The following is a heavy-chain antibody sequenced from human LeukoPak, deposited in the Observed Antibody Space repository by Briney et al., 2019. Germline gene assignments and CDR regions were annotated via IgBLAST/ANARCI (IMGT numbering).Heavy chain of an antibody. Sequence: GGSLRLSCAASGLSYSDSYMTWIRQAPGKGLEWVSVIYSGGSTYYADSVKGRFTISRDNSKNMVYLQMKSLRVEDTAVYYCARVKVGITYWFDPWGQGTLVTVSS. CDR3: ARVKVGITYWFDP. V-gene: IGHV3-66*01. CDR1: GLSYSDSY. CDR2: IYSGGST. D-gene: IGHD1-26*01. J-gene: IGHJ5*02.